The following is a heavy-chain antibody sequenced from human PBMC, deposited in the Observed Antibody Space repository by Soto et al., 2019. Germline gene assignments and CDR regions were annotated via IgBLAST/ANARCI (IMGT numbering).Heavy chain of an antibody. D-gene: IGHD1-26*01. J-gene: IGHJ4*02. CDR1: GFTVTTTGVG. CDR3: AHCNVAGSYQYYFQF. V-gene: IGHV2-5*02. Sequence: QITLKESGPTLVKPTQTLTLTCTLSGFTVTTTGVGVGWIRQPPGKALEWLALISWDDDERYRPSLKSRLSITKDTSKNQLVLTMTNVDPVDTATYYCAHCNVAGSYQYYFQFWGQGALVTVSS. CDR2: ISWDDDE.